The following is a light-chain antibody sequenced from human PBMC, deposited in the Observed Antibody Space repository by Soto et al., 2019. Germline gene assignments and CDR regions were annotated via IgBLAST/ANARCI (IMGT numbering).Light chain of an antibody. V-gene: IGKV3-11*01. CDR3: QRPSNWPRT. CDR2: HAS. J-gene: IGKJ1*01. Sequence: EIVLTQCTATLSLYPGERATLSCSASQSVSSYLAWYQQKPGQTPRLLTYHASNRTTGIPARSRGRGPGTDSPLPIITLDPENFAVYYPQRPSNWPRTSGQGSKV. CDR1: QSVSSY.